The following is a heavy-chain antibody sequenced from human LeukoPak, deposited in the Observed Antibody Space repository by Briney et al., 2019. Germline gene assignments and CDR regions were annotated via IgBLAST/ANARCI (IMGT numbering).Heavy chain of an antibody. D-gene: IGHD6-6*01. CDR2: IYYSGST. J-gene: IGHJ4*02. CDR1: GGSISSYY. Sequence: VKPSETLSPTCTVSGGSISSYYWSWIRQPPGKGLEWIGYIYYSGSTNYNPSLKSRVTISVDTSKNQFSLKLSSVTAADTAVYYCARSSIAAQFDYWGQGTLVTVSS. CDR3: ARSSIAAQFDY. V-gene: IGHV4-59*08.